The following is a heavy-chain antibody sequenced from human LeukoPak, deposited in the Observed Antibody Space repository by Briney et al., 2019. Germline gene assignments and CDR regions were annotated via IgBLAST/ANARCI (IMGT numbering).Heavy chain of an antibody. J-gene: IGHJ4*02. CDR1: GYTFTSYG. V-gene: IGHV1-18*01. Sequence: GASVKVSCKASGYTFTSYGFTWVRQAPGQGLEWMGWISAYNGNTDYAQKLQGRVTMTTDTSTSTAHMELRSLRSDDTAVYFCARAYYHDTSSYQGFDFWGQGTLVTVSS. CDR2: ISAYNGNT. CDR3: ARAYYHDTSSYQGFDF. D-gene: IGHD3-22*01.